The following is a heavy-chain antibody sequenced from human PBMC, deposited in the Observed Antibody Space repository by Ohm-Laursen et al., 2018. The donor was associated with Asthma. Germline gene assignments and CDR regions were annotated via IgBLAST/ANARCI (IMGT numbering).Heavy chain of an antibody. CDR3: ARKAGSCISSTCYSLDF. Sequence: ASVKVSCKSLGGPFSTSVFGWVRQAPGQGLEWLGGLNSVFHTTTYPQKFQGRVTITADESTSTVYMELSGLRSEDTAVYYCARKAGSCISSTCYSLDFWGQGTLVTVSS. V-gene: IGHV1-69*13. CDR1: GGPFSTSV. J-gene: IGHJ4*02. D-gene: IGHD2-15*01. CDR2: LNSVFHTT.